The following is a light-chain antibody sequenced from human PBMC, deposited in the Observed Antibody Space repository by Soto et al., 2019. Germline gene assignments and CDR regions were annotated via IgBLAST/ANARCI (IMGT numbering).Light chain of an antibody. J-gene: IGLJ3*02. Sequence: QSALTQPASVSGSPGLSITISCTGTSSDVGGYNYVSWYQQHPAKPPKLIISEVSNRPSGISDRFSGSKSGNTASLTISGLQGEDEADYYCSSFTSSHTWVFGGGTKVTVL. CDR3: SSFTSSHTWV. CDR2: EVS. V-gene: IGLV2-14*01. CDR1: SSDVGGYNY.